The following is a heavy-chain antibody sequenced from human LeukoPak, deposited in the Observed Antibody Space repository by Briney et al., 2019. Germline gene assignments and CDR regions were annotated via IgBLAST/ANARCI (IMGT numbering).Heavy chain of an antibody. CDR2: INYSGTT. Sequence: SETLSLTCTVSGGAIISDNFYWGWVRQPPGKGLEWVGSINYSGTTYYNPSLRSRVSISVDTSRTQFFLRLKSVTAADTAVYFWGELFDSLGQGILVTVSS. CDR1: GGAIISDNFY. D-gene: IGHD1-26*01. V-gene: IGHV4-39*01. J-gene: IGHJ4*02. CDR3: GELFDS.